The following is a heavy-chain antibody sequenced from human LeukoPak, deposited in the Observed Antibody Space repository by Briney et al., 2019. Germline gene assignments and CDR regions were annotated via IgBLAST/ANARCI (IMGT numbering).Heavy chain of an antibody. D-gene: IGHD4-11*01. CDR2: IYYSGST. Sequence: SETLSLTCTVSGGSISSYYWSWIRQLPGKGLEWIGYIYYSGSTNYNPSLKSRVTISVDTSKNQFSLKLSSVTAADTAVYYCARHLRRYSNYDYWGQGTLVTVSS. CDR1: GGSISSYY. V-gene: IGHV4-59*08. J-gene: IGHJ4*02. CDR3: ARHLRRYSNYDY.